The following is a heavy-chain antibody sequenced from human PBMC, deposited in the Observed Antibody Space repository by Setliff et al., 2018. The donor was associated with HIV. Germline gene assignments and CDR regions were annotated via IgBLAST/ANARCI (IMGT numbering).Heavy chain of an antibody. CDR3: ANLWELGA. V-gene: IGHV3-7*03. CDR2: IHKTGIEE. Sequence: GGSLRLSCEGYGFTFSDHWMSWVRQAPGKGPEWVANIHKTGIEEYYVDSVKGRFTISRDNARTSLFLEMRSLRDEDTAVYLCANLWELGAWGQGTLVTVSS. D-gene: IGHD3-16*01. J-gene: IGHJ5*02. CDR1: GFTFSDHW.